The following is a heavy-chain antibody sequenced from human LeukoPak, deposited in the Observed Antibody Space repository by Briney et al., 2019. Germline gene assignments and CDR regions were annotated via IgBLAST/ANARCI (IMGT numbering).Heavy chain of an antibody. V-gene: IGHV3-74*01. CDR2: INSDGSST. D-gene: IGHD3-3*01. Sequence: GGSLRLSCAASGFTFSSYWMHWVRQAPGKRLVWVSRINSDGSSTSYADSVKGRFTISRDNAKNTLYLQMNSLRAEDTAVYYCARLFTWYYDFWSGYLEFFDYWGQGTLVTVSS. CDR3: ARLFTWYYDFWSGYLEFFDY. J-gene: IGHJ4*02. CDR1: GFTFSSYW.